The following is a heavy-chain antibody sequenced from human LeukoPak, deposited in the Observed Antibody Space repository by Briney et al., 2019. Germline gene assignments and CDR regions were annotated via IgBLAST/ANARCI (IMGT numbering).Heavy chain of an antibody. CDR1: GFTLSNYD. CDR2: ISTSSRYI. Sequence: GGSLRLSCAAFGFTLSNYDMNWVRQAPGKGLGWVSSISTSSRYIYYKDSVRGRFTISRDDAKNSLYLEMNSLRAEDTAVYYCARADCSSSTCYLRRSWFDPWGQGTLVTVSS. J-gene: IGHJ5*02. V-gene: IGHV3-21*01. D-gene: IGHD2-2*01. CDR3: ARADCSSSTCYLRRSWFDP.